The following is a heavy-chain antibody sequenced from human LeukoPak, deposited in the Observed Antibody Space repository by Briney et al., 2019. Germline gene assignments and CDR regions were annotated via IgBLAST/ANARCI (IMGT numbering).Heavy chain of an antibody. CDR3: ARDVWTAMEPPGDY. CDR2: IYYSGST. Sequence: SETLSLTCTVSGGSISSSSYYWGWIRQPPGKGLEWIGSIYYSGSTYYNPSLKSRVTISVDRSKNQFSLKLSSVTAADTAVYYCARDVWTAMEPPGDYWGQGTLVTVSS. V-gene: IGHV4-39*07. CDR1: GGSISSSSYY. D-gene: IGHD5-18*01. J-gene: IGHJ4*02.